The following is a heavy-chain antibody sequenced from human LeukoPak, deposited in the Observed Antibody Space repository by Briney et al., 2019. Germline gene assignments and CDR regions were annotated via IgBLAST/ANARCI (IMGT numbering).Heavy chain of an antibody. Sequence: SETLSLTCTVSDDSVSSSRYYWTWIRQPPGKGLEWIGYIYHGSATYNPSLESRVTLSMDTSKNQYSPKMTSVTAADTAVYYCAREGGRQWLVSGALDSWDQGTLVTVSS. CDR1: DDSVSSSRYY. V-gene: IGHV4-61*01. CDR3: AREGGRQWLVSGALDS. D-gene: IGHD6-19*01. J-gene: IGHJ5*01. CDR2: IYHGSA.